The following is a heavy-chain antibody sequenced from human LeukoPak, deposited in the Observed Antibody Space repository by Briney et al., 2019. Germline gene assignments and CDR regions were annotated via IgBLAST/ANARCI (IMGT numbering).Heavy chain of an antibody. D-gene: IGHD2-2*03. CDR3: ARLDIVVVPAAPAHYFDY. CDR1: GYSISSGYY. V-gene: IGHV4-38-2*01. J-gene: IGHJ4*02. CDR2: IYHSGST. Sequence: SETLSLTCAVPGYSISSGYYWGWIRQPPGKGLEWIGSIYHSGSTYYNPSLKSRVTISVDTSKNQFSLKLSSVTAADTAVYYCARLDIVVVPAAPAHYFDYWGQGTLVTVSS.